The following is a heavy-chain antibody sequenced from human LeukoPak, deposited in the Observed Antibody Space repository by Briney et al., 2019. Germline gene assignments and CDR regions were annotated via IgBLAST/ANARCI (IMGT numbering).Heavy chain of an antibody. CDR2: VYYSGAT. Sequence: SETLSLTCAVSGGSISSSTYSWNWIRQHPGTGLEWIGYVYYSGATYYNPSLKSRITASVDTSKNQFSLKLSSVSAADTAVYYCASTTIFGPYFDYWGQGTLVTVSS. J-gene: IGHJ4*02. D-gene: IGHD3-3*01. CDR1: GGSISSSTYS. CDR3: ASTTIFGPYFDY. V-gene: IGHV4-31*11.